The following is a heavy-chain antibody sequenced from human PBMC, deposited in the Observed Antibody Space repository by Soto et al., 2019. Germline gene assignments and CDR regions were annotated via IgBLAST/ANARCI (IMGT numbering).Heavy chain of an antibody. J-gene: IGHJ5*02. CDR3: ARSQAYYDFWSGYSGAQPSDNWFDP. V-gene: IGHV4-31*03. CDR1: GGSISSGGYY. Sequence: SETLSLTCTVSGGSISSGGYYWSWICQHPGKGLEWIGYIYYSGSTYYNPSLKSRVTISVDTSKNQFSLKLSSVTAADTAVYYCARSQAYYDFWSGYSGAQPSDNWFDPWGQGTLVTVSS. CDR2: IYYSGST. D-gene: IGHD3-3*01.